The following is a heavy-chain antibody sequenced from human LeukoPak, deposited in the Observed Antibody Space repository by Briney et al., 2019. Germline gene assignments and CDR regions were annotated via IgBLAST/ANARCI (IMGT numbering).Heavy chain of an antibody. CDR2: INPNSGGT. J-gene: IGHJ4*02. CDR3: ARAYSSGLIDY. V-gene: IGHV1-2*02. D-gene: IGHD6-19*01. CDR1: GGTFSSYA. Sequence: ASVKVSCKASGGTFSSYAISWVRQAPGQGLEWMGWINPNSGGTNYAQKFQGRVTMTRDTSISTAYMELSRLRSDDTAVYYCARAYSSGLIDYWGQGTLVTVSS.